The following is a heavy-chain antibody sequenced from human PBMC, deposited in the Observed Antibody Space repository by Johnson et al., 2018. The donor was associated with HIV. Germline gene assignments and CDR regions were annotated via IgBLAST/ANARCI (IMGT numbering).Heavy chain of an antibody. CDR2: IKSKTDGGTT. CDR3: TTLPPTWRAVHI. CDR1: GFTFSNAW. Sequence: EMQLVESGGGLVKPGGSLRLSCAASGFTFSNAWMSWVRQAPGKGLEWVGRIKSKTDGGTTDYAAPVKGRFTISRDDSKNTLYLHMKSLKTEDTAVYFCTTLPPTWRAVHIWGQGTMVTVSS. D-gene: IGHD4-11*01. J-gene: IGHJ3*02. V-gene: IGHV3-15*01.